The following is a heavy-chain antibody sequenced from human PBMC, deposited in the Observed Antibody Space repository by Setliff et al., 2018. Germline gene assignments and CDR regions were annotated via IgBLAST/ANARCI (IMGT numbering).Heavy chain of an antibody. CDR1: GGSISGTSTETYL. V-gene: IGHV4-61*01. D-gene: IGHD3-16*02. CDR2: VFFNGAA. CDR3: ARGGTYRYSDY. Sequence: SETLSLTCTVSGGSISGTSTETYLWSWIRQPPGKGLEFIGYVFFNGAAKYDPSLKSRVAISVDTSKEQFSLKLSSVTAADTAVYFCARGGTYRYSDYWGQGARVTVSS. J-gene: IGHJ4*02.